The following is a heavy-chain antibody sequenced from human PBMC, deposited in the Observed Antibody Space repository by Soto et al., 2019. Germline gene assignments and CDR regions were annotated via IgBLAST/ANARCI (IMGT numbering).Heavy chain of an antibody. CDR2: TYYRSKWYN. Sequence: SQTLSLTCAISGDSVSSNSAAWNWIRQSPSRGLEWLGRTYYRSKWYNGYAVSVKSRITINSDTSKNQFSLQLNSVTPEDTAVYYCAKNIAAAGRGGWFDPWGQGTLVTVSS. D-gene: IGHD6-13*01. CDR3: AKNIAAAGRGGWFDP. CDR1: GDSVSSNSAA. V-gene: IGHV6-1*01. J-gene: IGHJ5*02.